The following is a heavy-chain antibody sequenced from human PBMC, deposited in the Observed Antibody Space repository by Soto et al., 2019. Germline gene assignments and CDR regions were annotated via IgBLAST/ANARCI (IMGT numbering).Heavy chain of an antibody. V-gene: IGHV1-18*01. CDR1: GYKFTSYG. D-gene: IGHD3-10*01. CDR2: ISTYNGNP. J-gene: IGHJ3*02. Sequence: QVQLVQSGPEVTKPGASVKVSCKASGYKFTSYGISWVRQAPGQGLEWMGWISTYNGNPNYAQKFQGRVTMTTDTSTSTAYMELRSLRSDDTAVFYCARALLYRTSPKNAFDIWGQGTVVTVSS. CDR3: ARALLYRTSPKNAFDI.